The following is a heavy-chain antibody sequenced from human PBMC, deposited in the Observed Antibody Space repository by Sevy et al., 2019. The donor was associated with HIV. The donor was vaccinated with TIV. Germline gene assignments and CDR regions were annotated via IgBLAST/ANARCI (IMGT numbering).Heavy chain of an antibody. V-gene: IGHV1-2*02. Sequence: ASVKVSCKASGYTFTGYYMHWVRQAPGQGLEWMGWINPNSGGTNYAQKFQGRVTMTRDTSISTAYMELSRLRSDDTAVYYSARVGDQMDTAMVTMGYWGQGTLVTVSS. D-gene: IGHD5-18*01. CDR3: ARVGDQMDTAMVTMGY. J-gene: IGHJ4*02. CDR1: GYTFTGYY. CDR2: INPNSGGT.